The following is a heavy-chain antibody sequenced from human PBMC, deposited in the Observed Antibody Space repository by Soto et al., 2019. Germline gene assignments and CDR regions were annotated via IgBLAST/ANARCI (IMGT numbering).Heavy chain of an antibody. D-gene: IGHD3-10*01. V-gene: IGHV3-33*01. CDR3: ARDLFRGVIDY. J-gene: IGHJ4*02. CDR1: GFTFSSYG. Sequence: QVQLVESGGGVVQPGRSLRLSCAASGFTFSSYGMHWVRQAPGKGLEWVAVIWYDGSNKYYADSVKGRFTISRDNSKNTLYLQMNSLRAEDTAVYYCARDLFRGVIDYWGQGTLVTVSS. CDR2: IWYDGSNK.